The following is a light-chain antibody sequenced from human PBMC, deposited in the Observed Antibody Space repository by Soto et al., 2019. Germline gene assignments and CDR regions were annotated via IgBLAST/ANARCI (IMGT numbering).Light chain of an antibody. Sequence: ETVLTQSPGTLSLSPGERATLSCRASQSVGGSSLAWYQQKPGQAPRLLIYDTSSRATDIPSRFSGSGSGKDFTLTISRLEPEDFAVYHCQQYGNPPWTFGQGTKLEIK. J-gene: IGKJ2*01. CDR2: DTS. V-gene: IGKV3-20*01. CDR1: QSVGGSS. CDR3: QQYGNPPWT.